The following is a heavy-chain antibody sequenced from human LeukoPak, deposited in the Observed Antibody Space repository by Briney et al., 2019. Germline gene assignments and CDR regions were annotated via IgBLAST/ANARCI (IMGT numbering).Heavy chain of an antibody. CDR3: AKVSCTGGTCSSFDY. V-gene: IGHV3-23*01. Sequence: GGSLRLSCAASGFNFSSFVMSWVRHAPGKGLEWVSSISGSGVYKYYTDSVKGRFTISRDNSKNTLYVQMNSLRAEDTAVYYCAKVSCTGGTCSSFDYWGQGTLATVSS. J-gene: IGHJ4*02. CDR1: GFNFSSFV. CDR2: ISGSGVYK. D-gene: IGHD2-8*02.